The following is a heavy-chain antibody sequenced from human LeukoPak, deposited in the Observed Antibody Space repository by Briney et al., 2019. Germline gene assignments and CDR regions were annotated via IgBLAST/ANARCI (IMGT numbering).Heavy chain of an antibody. J-gene: IGHJ4*02. D-gene: IGHD5-24*01. Sequence: PGGSLRLSCAASGFTFSSYSMNWVRQAPGKGLEWVSSISSSSSYIYYADSVKGRFTISRDNAKNSLYLQMNSLRLEDTAVYYCAKDAGLEMANIRGYFDYWGQGTLVTVSS. CDR2: ISSSSSYI. V-gene: IGHV3-21*01. CDR3: AKDAGLEMANIRGYFDY. CDR1: GFTFSSYS.